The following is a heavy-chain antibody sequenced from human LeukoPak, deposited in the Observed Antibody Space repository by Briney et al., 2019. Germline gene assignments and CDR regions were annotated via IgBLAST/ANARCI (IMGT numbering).Heavy chain of an antibody. CDR3: ARDMGCSSTRCYHQEGY. J-gene: IGHJ4*02. CDR2: ISSSSSYI. V-gene: IGHV3-21*01. D-gene: IGHD2-2*01. Sequence: GVLRLSCAASGFTFSSYSMNWVRQAPGKGLEWVSSISSSSSYIYYADSVKGRFTISRDNAKNSLYLQMNSLRAEDTAVYYCARDMGCSSTRCYHQEGYWGQGTLVTVSS. CDR1: GFTFSSYS.